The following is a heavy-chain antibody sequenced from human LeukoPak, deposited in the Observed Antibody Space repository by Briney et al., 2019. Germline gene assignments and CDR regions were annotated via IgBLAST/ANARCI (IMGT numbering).Heavy chain of an antibody. CDR3: ARRPSSSWYWFDP. CDR1: GYSFTSYW. D-gene: IGHD6-13*01. CDR2: FYPGDSDT. V-gene: IGHV5-51*01. J-gene: IGHJ5*02. Sequence: GESLKISCNGSGYSFTSYWIGWVRQMPGKGLEWMGIFYPGDSDTRYSPSFQGQVTISADKSISTAYLQWSSLKASDTAMYYCARRPSSSWYWFDPWGQGTLVTVSS.